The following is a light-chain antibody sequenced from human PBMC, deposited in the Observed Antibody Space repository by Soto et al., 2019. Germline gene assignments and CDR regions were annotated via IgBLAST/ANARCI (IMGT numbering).Light chain of an antibody. J-gene: IGLJ1*01. CDR1: SSDVGSYNL. CDR2: EVS. V-gene: IGLV2-23*02. CDR3: CSYAGSSTPYV. Sequence: QSVLTQPASVSGSPGQSITISCTGTSSDVGSYNLVSWYQQHPGKAPKLMIYEVSKRPSGVSNRFSGSKSGNTVSLTISGLQAEDEADYYCCSYAGSSTPYVFGTGTKSPS.